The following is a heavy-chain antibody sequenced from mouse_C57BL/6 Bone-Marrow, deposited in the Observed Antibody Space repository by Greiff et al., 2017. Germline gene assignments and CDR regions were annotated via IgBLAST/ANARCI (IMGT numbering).Heavy chain of an antibody. CDR1: GFTFSSYA. D-gene: IGHD1-1*01. J-gene: IGHJ2*01. CDR3: ARLTVVAYYFDY. Sequence: EVHLVASGGGLVKPGGSLKLSCAASGFTFSSYAMSWVRQTPEKRLEWVATISDGGSYTYYPDNVKGRFTISRDNAKNNLYLQMSHLKSEDTAMYYCARLTVVAYYFDYWGQGTTLTVSS. V-gene: IGHV5-4*01. CDR2: ISDGGSYT.